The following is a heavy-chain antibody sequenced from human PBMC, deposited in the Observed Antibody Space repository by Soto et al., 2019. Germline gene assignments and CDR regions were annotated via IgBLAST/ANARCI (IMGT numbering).Heavy chain of an antibody. V-gene: IGHV3-23*01. D-gene: IGHD2-15*01. Sequence: GGSLRLSCAASGFTFSSYAMSCIRQAPGKGLEWVSAISGSGGSTYYADSVKGRFTIPRDNSKNTLYLQMNSLRAEDTAVYYCAKGRYCSGGSCYSMYDWFDPWGQGTLVTVSS. CDR3: AKGRYCSGGSCYSMYDWFDP. CDR1: GFTFSSYA. CDR2: ISGSGGST. J-gene: IGHJ5*02.